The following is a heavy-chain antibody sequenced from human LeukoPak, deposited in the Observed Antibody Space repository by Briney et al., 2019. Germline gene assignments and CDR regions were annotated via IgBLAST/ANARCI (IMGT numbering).Heavy chain of an antibody. CDR2: TSSSGDST. V-gene: IGHV3-23*01. CDR3: AKNGKYYFDY. Sequence: GGSLRLSCAASGFTFTYFAFSWVRQAPGKGLEWVSTTSSSGDSTYYADSVKGRFTLSRDNSKNTLYLQMNSLRAEDTAVYYCAKNGKYYFDYWGQGTLVTVSS. J-gene: IGHJ4*02. CDR1: GFTFTYFA.